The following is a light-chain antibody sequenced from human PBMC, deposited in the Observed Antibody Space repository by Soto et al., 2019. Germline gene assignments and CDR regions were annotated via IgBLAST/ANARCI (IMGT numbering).Light chain of an antibody. J-gene: IGLJ1*01. CDR3: SSYAGSSNV. V-gene: IGLV2-8*01. CDR2: EVN. Sequence: ALTQPPSASGSPGQSVAISCTGTSSDVGGYNYVSWYQQHPGKAPKLMIYEVNKRPSGVPDRFSGSKSGNTASLTVSGLQAEDEADYYCSSYAGSSNVFGTGTRSPS. CDR1: SSDVGGYNY.